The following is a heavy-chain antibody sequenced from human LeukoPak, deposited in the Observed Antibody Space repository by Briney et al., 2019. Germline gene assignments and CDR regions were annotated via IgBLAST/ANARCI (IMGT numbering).Heavy chain of an antibody. Sequence: PSETLSLTCTVSGGSISSGGYYWSWIRQHPGKGLEWIGYIYYSGSTYYNPSLKSRVTISVDTSKNQFSLKLSSVTAADTAVYYCARAEPYGSGSYYSLDYWGQGTLVTVSS. D-gene: IGHD3-10*01. CDR1: GGSISSGGYY. CDR3: ARAEPYGSGSYYSLDY. CDR2: IYYSGST. V-gene: IGHV4-31*03. J-gene: IGHJ4*02.